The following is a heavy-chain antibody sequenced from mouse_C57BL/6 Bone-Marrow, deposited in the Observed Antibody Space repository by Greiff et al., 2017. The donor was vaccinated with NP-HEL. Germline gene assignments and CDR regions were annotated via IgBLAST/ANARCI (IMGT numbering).Heavy chain of an antibody. J-gene: IGHJ2*01. D-gene: IGHD2-1*01. CDR1: GYTFTSYG. CDR3: ARLGYGNYPDY. CDR2: IYPRSGNT. V-gene: IGHV1-81*01. Sequence: QVQLQQSGAELARPGASVKLSCKASGYTFTSYGISWVKQRTGQGLEWIGEIYPRSGNTYYNEKFKGKATLTADKSSSTAYMELRSLTSDDSAVYFCARLGYGNYPDYWGQGTTLTVSS.